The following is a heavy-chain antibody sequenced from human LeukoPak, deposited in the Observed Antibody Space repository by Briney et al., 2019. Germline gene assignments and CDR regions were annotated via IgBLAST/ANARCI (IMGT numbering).Heavy chain of an antibody. V-gene: IGHV4-61*01. Sequence: SGTLSLTCTVSGGSVSSGSYYWSWIRQPPGKGLEWIGYIYYSGSTNYNPSLKSRVTISVDTSKNQFSLKLSSVTAADTAVYYCAREERDGSGSYYWGQGTLVTVSS. D-gene: IGHD3-10*01. CDR2: IYYSGST. CDR1: GGSVSSGSYY. J-gene: IGHJ4*02. CDR3: AREERDGSGSYY.